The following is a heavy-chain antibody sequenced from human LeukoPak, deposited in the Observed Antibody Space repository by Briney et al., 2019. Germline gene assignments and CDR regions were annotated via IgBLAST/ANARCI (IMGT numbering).Heavy chain of an antibody. Sequence: SETLSLTCTVSGGSISSSSYYWGWIRQPPGKGLEWIGSIYYSGSTYYNPSLKSRVTISVDTSKNQFSLKLSSVTAADTAVYYCARQRAEQYLDYWGQGTLVTVSS. CDR3: ARQRAEQYLDY. CDR1: GGSISSSSYY. V-gene: IGHV4-39*01. D-gene: IGHD6-13*01. CDR2: IYYSGST. J-gene: IGHJ4*02.